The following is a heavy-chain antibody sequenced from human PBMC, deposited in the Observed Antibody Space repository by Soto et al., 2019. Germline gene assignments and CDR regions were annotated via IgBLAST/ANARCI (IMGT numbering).Heavy chain of an antibody. CDR2: IWYDGSNK. V-gene: IGHV3-33*08. CDR1: GFTFSSYA. Sequence: GGSPRLSCAASGFTFSSYAMSWVRQAPGKGLEWVALIWYDGSNKYYADSVKGRFTISRDNSKNTLYLQMNSLRAEDTAVYYCARDRDYYDSNWGQGTLVTVSS. J-gene: IGHJ4*02. D-gene: IGHD3-22*01. CDR3: ARDRDYYDSN.